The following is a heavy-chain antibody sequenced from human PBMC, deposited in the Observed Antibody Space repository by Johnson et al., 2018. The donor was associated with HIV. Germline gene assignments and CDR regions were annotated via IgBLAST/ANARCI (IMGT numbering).Heavy chain of an antibody. V-gene: IGHV3-30*04. D-gene: IGHD2-15*01. CDR2: ISYDGSIN. J-gene: IGHJ3*02. CDR1: GFTFSSYA. CDR3: ARDDGGGGDAFDI. Sequence: QMQLVESGGGVVQPGRSLRLSCAASGFTFSSYAMHWVRQAPGKGLEWVAVISYDGSINSYADSVTGRFTISRDNSKNTLYLQMNSLRAEDTAVYYCARDDGGGGDAFDIWGQGTMVTVSS.